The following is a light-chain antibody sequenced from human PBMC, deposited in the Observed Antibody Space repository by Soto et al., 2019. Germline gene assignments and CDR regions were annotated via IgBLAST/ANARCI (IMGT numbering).Light chain of an antibody. V-gene: IGLV2-23*01. CDR1: SRDVGSYNL. Sequence: QSVLTQPASVSGSPGQSITISCTGTSRDVGSYNLVSWYQQHPGKAPKLIIYEGSKRPSGVSDRFSGNKSDNTASLTISGLQAEDEADYYCCSYAGISAVMVFGGGTKLTVL. CDR2: EGS. CDR3: CSYAGISAVMV. J-gene: IGLJ2*01.